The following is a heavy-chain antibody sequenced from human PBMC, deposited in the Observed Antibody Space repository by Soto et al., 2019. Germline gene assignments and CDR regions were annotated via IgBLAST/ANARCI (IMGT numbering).Heavy chain of an antibody. CDR2: INHSGST. D-gene: IGHD3-3*01. V-gene: IGHV4-34*01. Sequence: XXTLSLPFAVYGGSFSGYYWGWIRQPPGKGLEWIGEINHSGSTNYNPSLKSRVTISVDTSKNQFSLKLSSVTAADTDVYYCARKSTIFGVVIYYYYMDVWGKGTTVTVSS. J-gene: IGHJ6*03. CDR3: ARKSTIFGVVIYYYYMDV. CDR1: GGSFSGYY.